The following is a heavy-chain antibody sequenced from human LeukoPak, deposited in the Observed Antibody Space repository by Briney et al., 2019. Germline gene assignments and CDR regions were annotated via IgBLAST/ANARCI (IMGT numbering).Heavy chain of an antibody. CDR1: GFTFSNYN. V-gene: IGHV3-48*01. Sequence: GGSLRLSCAASGFTFSNYNMSWVRQAPGKGLEWISYIGIRSSTIYYADSVKGQFTISRENAKNSLYLQMNSLRAGDTAVYYCAREMGDKYSSSWALDLWGRAPWSLSPQ. D-gene: IGHD6-13*01. CDR2: IGIRSSTI. CDR3: AREMGDKYSSSWALDL. J-gene: IGHJ2*01.